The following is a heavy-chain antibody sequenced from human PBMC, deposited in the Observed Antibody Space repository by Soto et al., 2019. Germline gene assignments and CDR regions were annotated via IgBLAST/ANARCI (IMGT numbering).Heavy chain of an antibody. CDR1: GGSISSGDYS. V-gene: IGHV4-39*01. CDR2: IYYSGST. CDR3: ATSRADYYYGMDV. Sequence: SETLSLTCTVSGGSISSGDYSWSWVRQSPGKGLEWIGSIYYSGSTYYNPSLKSRVTISVDTSKNQFSLKLSSVTAADTAVYYCATSRADYYYGMDVWGQGTTVTVSS. J-gene: IGHJ6*02.